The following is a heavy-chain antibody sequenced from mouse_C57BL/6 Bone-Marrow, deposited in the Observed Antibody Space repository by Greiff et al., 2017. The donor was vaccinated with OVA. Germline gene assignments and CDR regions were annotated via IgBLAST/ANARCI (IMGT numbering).Heavy chain of an antibody. V-gene: IGHV8-8*01. CDR2: IWWDDDK. Sequence: QVTLKESGPGILQPSQTLSLTCSFSGFSLSTFGMGVGWIRQPSGKGLEWLAHIWWDDDKYYNPALKSRLTISKDTSKNQVFLKIAKVDTADTATYYCARVDYYGSSYDAMDYWGQGTSVTVSS. CDR1: GFSLSTFGMG. CDR3: ARVDYYGSSYDAMDY. J-gene: IGHJ4*01. D-gene: IGHD1-1*01.